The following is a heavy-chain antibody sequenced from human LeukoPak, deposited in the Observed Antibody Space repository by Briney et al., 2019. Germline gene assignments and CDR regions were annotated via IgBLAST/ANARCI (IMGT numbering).Heavy chain of an antibody. CDR3: ARGYSSANWFDP. V-gene: IGHV4-59*01. CDR2: IYYSGST. CDR1: GGSISSYY. Sequence: SETLSLTCTVSGGSISSYYWSWIRQPPGKGLEWIGHIYYSGSTNYNPSLESRVTISVDTSKNQFSLKLSSVTAADTAVYYCARGYSSANWFDPWGQGTLVTVSS. D-gene: IGHD6-25*01. J-gene: IGHJ5*02.